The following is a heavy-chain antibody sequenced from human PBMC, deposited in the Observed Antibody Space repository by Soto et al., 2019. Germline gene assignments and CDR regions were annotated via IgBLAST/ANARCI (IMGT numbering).Heavy chain of an antibody. CDR2: VSGSSGYI. J-gene: IGHJ4*02. D-gene: IGHD3-16*01. V-gene: IGHV3-21*01. Sequence: GGSLRLSCAASGFTFSSYSMNWVRQAPGKGLEWVSAVSGSSGYIYYADSVKGRFTISRDNAKNSLYLLMNSLRAEDTAVYYCVRADPRYLSCLGVSPLDYWGQGTLVTVSS. CDR3: VRADPRYLSCLGVSPLDY. CDR1: GFTFSSYS.